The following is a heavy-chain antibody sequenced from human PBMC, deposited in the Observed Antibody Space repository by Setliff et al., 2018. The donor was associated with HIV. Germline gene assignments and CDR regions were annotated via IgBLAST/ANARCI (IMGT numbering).Heavy chain of an antibody. CDR2: ISYDGGSK. CDR3: ARAWAMQQLVPAY. J-gene: IGHJ4*02. Sequence: PGGSLRLSCAVSGLTFTNYAMHWVRQAPGKGLESVSFISYDGGSKYYADSVKGRFPISRDNSKNTLYLQMNSLRVEDTAIYYCARAWAMQQLVPAYWGQGTLVTVSS. V-gene: IGHV3-30*12. CDR1: GLTFTNYA. D-gene: IGHD6-6*01.